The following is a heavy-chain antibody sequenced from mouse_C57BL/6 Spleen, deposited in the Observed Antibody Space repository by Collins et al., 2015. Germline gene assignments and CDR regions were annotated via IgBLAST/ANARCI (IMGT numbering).Heavy chain of an antibody. V-gene: IGHV5-17*02. D-gene: IGHD1-1*01. CDR2: ISSGSSTI. J-gene: IGHJ4*01. Sequence: DVQLVESGGGLVQPGGSRKLSCAASGFTFSSFGMHWVRQAPEKGLEWVAYISSGSSTIYYADTVKGRFTISRDNPKNTLFLQMTSLRSEDTAMYYCARRPLSTERAMDYWGQGTSVTVSS. CDR1: GFTFSSFG. CDR3: ARRPLSTERAMDY.